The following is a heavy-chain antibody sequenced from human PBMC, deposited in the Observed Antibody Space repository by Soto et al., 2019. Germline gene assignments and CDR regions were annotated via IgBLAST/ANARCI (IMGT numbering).Heavy chain of an antibody. D-gene: IGHD5-18*01. CDR1: GGTFSSYA. V-gene: IGHV1-69*06. J-gene: IGHJ6*02. Sequence: GASVKVSCKASGGTFSSYAISWVRQAPGQGLEWMGGIIPIFGTANYAQKFQGRVTITADKSTSTAHMELSSLRSEDTAVYYCARDFGGKDTAMVKLVYYGMDVWGQGTTVTVSS. CDR2: IIPIFGTA. CDR3: ARDFGGKDTAMVKLVYYGMDV.